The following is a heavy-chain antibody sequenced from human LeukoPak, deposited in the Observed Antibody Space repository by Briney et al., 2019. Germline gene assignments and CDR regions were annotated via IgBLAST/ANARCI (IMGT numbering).Heavy chain of an antibody. V-gene: IGHV4-39*02. J-gene: IGHJ4*02. CDR3: ARDYCDYAFDS. Sequence: SETLSLXCSVSGGSISSSTYYWGWIRQPPGQGLEWIGNIYYSGITYYNPSLKSRVTISVDTSKNQFSPKLTSVTAADTAVYYCARDYCDYAFDSWGQGTLVTVSS. CDR1: GGSISSSTYY. D-gene: IGHD4-17*01. CDR2: IYYSGIT.